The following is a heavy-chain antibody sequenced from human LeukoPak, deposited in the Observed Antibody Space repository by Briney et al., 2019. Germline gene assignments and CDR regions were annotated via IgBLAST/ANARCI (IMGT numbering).Heavy chain of an antibody. CDR1: GGSLSGYY. J-gene: IGHJ6*03. CDR2: INHSGST. D-gene: IGHD2-2*01. CDR3: ARERSAVNALRYYYYYYMDV. V-gene: IGHV4-34*01. Sequence: SETLSLTCAVYGGSLSGYYWSWIRQPPGKGLEWIGQINHSGSTNYNPSLKSRVTISVDTSKNQFSLKLSSVTAAETAVYYCARERSAVNALRYYYYYYMDVWGKGTTVTVSS.